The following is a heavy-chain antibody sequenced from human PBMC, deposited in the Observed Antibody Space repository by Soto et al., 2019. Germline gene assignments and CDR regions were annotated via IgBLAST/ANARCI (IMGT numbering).Heavy chain of an antibody. D-gene: IGHD7-27*01. J-gene: IGHJ4*02. Sequence: QVQLQESGPGLVKSSETLSLTCSVSGGSISNHYWSWIRQPPGKGLEWIGYIYYNGNTNYNPSLKSRVTMSVDTYRNQISLKLTTVTAADTAVYYCTRANWYSEYWGQGTLVTVSS. V-gene: IGHV4-59*11. CDR2: IYYNGNT. CDR1: GGSISNHY. CDR3: TRANWYSEY.